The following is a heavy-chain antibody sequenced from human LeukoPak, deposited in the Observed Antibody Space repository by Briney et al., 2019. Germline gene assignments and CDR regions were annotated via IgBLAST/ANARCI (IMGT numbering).Heavy chain of an antibody. J-gene: IGHJ4*02. Sequence: SQTLSLTCTVSGASISSGAYYWSWIRQHPGKGLECIGYIYYSGSTYYNPSLKSRVTISVDTSKNQFSLKLSSVTAADTAVYYCARLFNILTGVDYWGQGTLVTVSS. CDR1: GASISSGAYY. CDR2: IYYSGST. D-gene: IGHD3-9*01. V-gene: IGHV4-31*03. CDR3: ARLFNILTGVDY.